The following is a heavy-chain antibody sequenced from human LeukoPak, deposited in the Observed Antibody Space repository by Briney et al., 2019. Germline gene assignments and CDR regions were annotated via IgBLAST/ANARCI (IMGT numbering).Heavy chain of an antibody. V-gene: IGHV5-51*01. CDR2: MYPGDSDI. D-gene: IGHD5-18*01. CDR1: GYSFTTYW. Sequence: NLGESLKISCKGSGYSFTTYWIGWVRQMPGKGPESMGIMYPGDSDINYSLSFQGQVTISADKAISTASLQWSRLKASYTAMYYCARRYFTAMADYGIDVWGQGSTVTVSS. J-gene: IGHJ6*02. CDR3: ARRYFTAMADYGIDV.